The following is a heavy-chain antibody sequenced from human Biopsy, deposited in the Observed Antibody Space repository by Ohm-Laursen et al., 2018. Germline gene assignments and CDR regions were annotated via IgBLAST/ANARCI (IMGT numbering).Heavy chain of an antibody. CDR3: ARNTGWYGDLYYFDY. D-gene: IGHD6-19*01. J-gene: IGHJ4*02. CDR1: GYSFTSYY. V-gene: IGHV1-46*01. CDR2: ISPSGSTT. Sequence: ASVKVSCKASGYSFTSYYMHWVRQAPGQGLEWMGMISPSGSTTSYPQIFQGRVTMTRDTSKSTVYMELSGLRSADTAVYFCARNTGWYGDLYYFDYWGQGTLVTVSS.